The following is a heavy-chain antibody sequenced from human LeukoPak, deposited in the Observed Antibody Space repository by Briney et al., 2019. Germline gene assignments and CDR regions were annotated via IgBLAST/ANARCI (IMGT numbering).Heavy chain of an antibody. CDR2: IYPGDSDT. V-gene: IGHV5-51*01. Sequence: GESLKISCKGSGYSFTSYWIGWVRQMPGKGLEWMGIIYPGDSDTRYSPSFQGQVTISADKSISTAYLQWSSLKASDTAMYYCARHNEAAAGHGESYTHNWFDPWGQGTLVTVSS. CDR3: ARHNEAAAGHGESYTHNWFDP. CDR1: GYSFTSYW. J-gene: IGHJ5*02. D-gene: IGHD6-13*01.